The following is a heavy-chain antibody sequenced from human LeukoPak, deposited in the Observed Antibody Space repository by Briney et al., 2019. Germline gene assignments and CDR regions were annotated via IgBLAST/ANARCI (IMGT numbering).Heavy chain of an antibody. Sequence: GGSLRLSCAASGFTVSSNYMSWVRQAPGKGLEWVSVIYSGGSTYYADSVKGRFTISRDNSKNMLYLQMNSLRAEDTAVYYCARGGDSSGYFPSALDYWGQGTLVTVSS. CDR3: ARGGDSSGYFPSALDY. J-gene: IGHJ4*02. D-gene: IGHD3-22*01. V-gene: IGHV3-53*01. CDR2: IYSGGST. CDR1: GFTVSSNY.